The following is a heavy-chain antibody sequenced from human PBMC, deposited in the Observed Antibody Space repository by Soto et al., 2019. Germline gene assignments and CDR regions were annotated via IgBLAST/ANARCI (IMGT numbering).Heavy chain of an antibody. CDR2: IIGSGSST. V-gene: IGHV3-23*01. Sequence: GGSLRLSCAASGFSFSIYWMHWVRQAPGKGLEWVSPIIGSGSSTYYADSVKGRFTISRDNAKNTLYLQMNSLRAEDTAVYYCAKAPLRYCSGGSCYFDYWGQGTLVTVSS. CDR3: AKAPLRYCSGGSCYFDY. CDR1: GFSFSIYW. D-gene: IGHD2-15*01. J-gene: IGHJ4*02.